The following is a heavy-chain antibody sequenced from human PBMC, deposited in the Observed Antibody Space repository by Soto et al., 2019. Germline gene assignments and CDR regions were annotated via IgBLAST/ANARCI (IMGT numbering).Heavy chain of an antibody. D-gene: IGHD2-2*01. CDR1: GDTLSTYG. J-gene: IGHJ4*02. V-gene: IGHV1-18*01. CDR2: INAYTGDT. Sequence: QVQLVQSGVEVQRPGASVKVSCKASGDTLSTYGITWVRQAPGQGLEWMGWINAYTGDTHYAQKFQGRVTMTTDTATSTTYMELSSLLSDDTAVYYGARHQGNYFDYWGQGTLVTVSS. CDR3: ARHQGNYFDY.